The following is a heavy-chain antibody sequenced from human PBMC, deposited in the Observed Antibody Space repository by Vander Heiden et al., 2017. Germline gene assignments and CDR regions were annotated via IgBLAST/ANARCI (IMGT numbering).Heavy chain of an antibody. V-gene: IGHV1-2*02. Sequence: QVQLVQSGAEVKKPGASVKVSCKASGYTFTGYYMHWVRQAPGQGLEWMGWINPNSGGTNYAQKFQGRVTMTRDTSISTAYMELSRLRSDDTAVYYCARVENNDFWSGYADDAFDIWGQGTMVTVSS. D-gene: IGHD3-3*01. CDR1: GYTFTGYY. CDR2: INPNSGGT. J-gene: IGHJ3*02. CDR3: ARVENNDFWSGYADDAFDI.